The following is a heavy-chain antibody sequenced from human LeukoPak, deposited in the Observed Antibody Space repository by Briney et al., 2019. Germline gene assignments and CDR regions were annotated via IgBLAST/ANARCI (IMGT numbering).Heavy chain of an antibody. Sequence: GGSLRLSCAASGFTFSTYAMTWVRQAPGKGLEWVSAISGSGGSTYYADSVKGRFTISRDNSKNTLYLQMNSLTADDTAVYYCGREVATTYWGQGTLVTVSS. CDR3: GREVATTY. CDR2: ISGSGGST. J-gene: IGHJ4*02. D-gene: IGHD5-24*01. V-gene: IGHV3-23*01. CDR1: GFTFSTYA.